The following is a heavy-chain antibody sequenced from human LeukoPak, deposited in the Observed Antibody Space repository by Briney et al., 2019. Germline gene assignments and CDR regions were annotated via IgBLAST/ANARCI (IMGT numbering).Heavy chain of an antibody. CDR1: AGSISSGDYY. V-gene: IGHV4-61*02. CDR2: IYSPGT. J-gene: IGHJ4*02. CDR3: ARYGGYGHY. D-gene: IGHD5-12*01. Sequence: SSQTLSLTCTVSAGSISSGDYYWSWIRQPAGKGLEWIGRIYSPGTNYNYNPSLKSRVTISIDTSKNQFSLKLTSVTAADTAVYYCARYGGYGHYWGQGTLVTVSS.